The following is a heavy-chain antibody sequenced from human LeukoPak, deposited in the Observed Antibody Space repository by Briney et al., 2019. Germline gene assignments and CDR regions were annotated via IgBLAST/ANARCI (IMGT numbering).Heavy chain of an antibody. CDR3: ARGYSSSRGSFDY. D-gene: IGHD6-6*01. CDR1: GYTFTGYY. CDR2: INPNSGGT. Sequence: ASVKVSCKASGYTFTGYYMHWVRQAPGQGLEWMGRINPNSGGTNYAQKFQGRVTMTRDTSISTAYKELSRLRSDDTAVYYCARGYSSSRGSFDYSGQGTLVTVSS. V-gene: IGHV1-2*06. J-gene: IGHJ4*02.